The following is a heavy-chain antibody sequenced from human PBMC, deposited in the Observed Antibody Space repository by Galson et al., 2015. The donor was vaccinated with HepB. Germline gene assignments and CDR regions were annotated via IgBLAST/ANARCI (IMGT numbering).Heavy chain of an antibody. J-gene: IGHJ4*02. CDR3: AKTSSSGHTKYSSSWSFDY. CDR2: ISGSGGST. Sequence: SLRLSCAASGFTFSSYAMSWVRQAPGKGLEWVSAISGSGGSTYYADSVKGRFTISRDNSKNTLYLQMNSLRAEDTAVYYCAKTSSSGHTKYSSSWSFDYWGQGTLVTVSS. CDR1: GFTFSSYA. D-gene: IGHD6-13*01. V-gene: IGHV3-23*01.